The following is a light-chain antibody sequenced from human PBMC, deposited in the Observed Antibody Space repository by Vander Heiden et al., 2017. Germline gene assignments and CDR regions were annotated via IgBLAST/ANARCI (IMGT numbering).Light chain of an antibody. CDR1: QNINTY. V-gene: IGKV1-39*01. CDR2: SAC. CDR3: QQSDTTMRT. J-gene: IGKJ4*02. Sequence: DIQMTQPPSSLSASIGDRVTITCRASQNINTYLNWHQQKPGEAPKLLIYSACNLQDGVPSRFSGSSSGTNFTLTISRLQPEDFASYCCQQSDTTMRTFGEGTKVEVK.